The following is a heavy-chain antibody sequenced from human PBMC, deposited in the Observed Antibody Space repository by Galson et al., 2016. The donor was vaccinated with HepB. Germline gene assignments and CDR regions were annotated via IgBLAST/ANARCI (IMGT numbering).Heavy chain of an antibody. V-gene: IGHV3-23*01. CDR2: LSASGGAT. D-gene: IGHD6-13*01. CDR1: GFTFNTYA. CDR3: ARVGIGSSWYFDY. Sequence: SLRLSCAASGFTFNTYAMSWVRQAPGKGLEWVSTLSASGGATYYSDSVKGRFTISRDNSKKSLYLQMNSLRAEDTAVYYCARVGIGSSWYFDYWGQGTLVTVSS. J-gene: IGHJ4*02.